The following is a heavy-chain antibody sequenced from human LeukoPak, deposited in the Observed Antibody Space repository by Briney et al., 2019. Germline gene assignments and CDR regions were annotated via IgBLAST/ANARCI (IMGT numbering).Heavy chain of an antibody. CDR1: GGTFSSYA. J-gene: IGHJ3*02. CDR3: ARDRYYYDRSGYYYSVRDPFDI. D-gene: IGHD3-22*01. V-gene: IGHV1-69*04. Sequence: ASVKVSCKASGGTFSSYAISWVRQAPGQGLEWMGRIIPILGIANYAQKSQGRVTITADKSTSTAYMELSSLRSEDTAVYYCARDRYYYDRSGYYYSVRDPFDIWGQGTLVTVSS. CDR2: IIPILGIA.